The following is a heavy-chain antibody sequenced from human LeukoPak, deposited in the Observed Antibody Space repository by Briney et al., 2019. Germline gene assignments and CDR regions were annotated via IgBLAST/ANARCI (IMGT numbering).Heavy chain of an antibody. Sequence: SETLSLTCAVYGGSFSGYYWSWIRQPPGKGLEWIGEINHSGSTNYNPSLKSRVTISVDTSKNQFSLKLSSVTAADTAVYYCAREDSSGWYLDWFDPWGQGTLVTVSS. D-gene: IGHD6-19*01. CDR1: GGSFSGYY. J-gene: IGHJ5*02. V-gene: IGHV4-34*01. CDR3: AREDSSGWYLDWFDP. CDR2: INHSGST.